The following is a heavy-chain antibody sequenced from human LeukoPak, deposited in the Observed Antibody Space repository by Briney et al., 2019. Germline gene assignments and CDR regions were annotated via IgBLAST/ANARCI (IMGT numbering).Heavy chain of an antibody. CDR2: INPNSGGT. J-gene: IGHJ3*02. CDR1: GYTFTNYY. CDR3: ARQGNDGALDI. V-gene: IGHV1-2*02. Sequence: ASVKVSCKASGYTFTNYYIHLVRQAPGQGLESMGWINPNSGGTDYVQKFQGTVTMTRDTSKSTVYMELSSLRSDDSAVYYCARQGNDGALDIWGQGTLVTVAS. D-gene: IGHD1-1*01.